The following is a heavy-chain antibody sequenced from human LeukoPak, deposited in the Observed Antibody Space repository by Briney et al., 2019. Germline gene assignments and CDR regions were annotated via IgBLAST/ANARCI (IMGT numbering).Heavy chain of an antibody. D-gene: IGHD1-26*01. CDR3: ARASTPKVGATIYYFDY. Sequence: ASVKVSCKASGYTFTSYILNWVRQAPGQGLECMGWINTNTGNPTYAQGFTGRFVFSLDTSVSTAYLQIGSLKAEDTALYYCARASTPKVGATIYYFDYWGQGTLVTVSS. CDR1: GYTFTSYI. V-gene: IGHV7-4-1*01. CDR2: INTNTGNP. J-gene: IGHJ4*02.